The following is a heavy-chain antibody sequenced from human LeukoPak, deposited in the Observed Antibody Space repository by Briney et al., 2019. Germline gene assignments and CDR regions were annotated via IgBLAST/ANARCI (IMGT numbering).Heavy chain of an antibody. J-gene: IGHJ6*02. CDR3: ARDLGIVATINHYYYGMDV. CDR1: GYTFTGYY. D-gene: IGHD5-12*01. V-gene: IGHV1-2*02. Sequence: GASVKVSCKASGYTFTGYYMHWVRQAPGHGLEWMGWINPNSGGTNYAQKFQGRVTMTRDTSISTAYMELSRLRSDDTAVYYCARDLGIVATINHYYYGMDVWGQGTTVTVSS. CDR2: INPNSGGT.